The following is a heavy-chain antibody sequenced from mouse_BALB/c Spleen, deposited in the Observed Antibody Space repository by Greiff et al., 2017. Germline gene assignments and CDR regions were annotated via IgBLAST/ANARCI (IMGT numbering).Heavy chain of an antibody. V-gene: IGHV1-77*01. CDR3: ARRGGNYPYYAMDY. CDR2: IYPGSGNT. CDR1: GYTFTDYY. J-gene: IGHJ4*01. Sequence: QVHVKQSGAELARPGASVKLSCKASGYTFTDYYINWVKQRTGQGLEWIGEIYPGSGNTYYNEKFKGKATLTADKSSSTAYMQLSSLTSEDSAVYFCARRGGNYPYYAMDYWGQGTSVTVSS. D-gene: IGHD2-1*01.